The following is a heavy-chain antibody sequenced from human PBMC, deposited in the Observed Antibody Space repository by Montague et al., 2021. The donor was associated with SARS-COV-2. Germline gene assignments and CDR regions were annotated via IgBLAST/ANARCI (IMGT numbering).Heavy chain of an antibody. Sequence: SVKVSCKASGYTFTIYGITWVRQAPGQGLEWMGWISGYNGNTKYAQKFQGRVTMTTDTSTSTAYMELRSLRSDDTAVYYCAREGAGIAAAFDYYCNGMDVXGQGNTVTVSS. CDR2: ISGYNGNT. D-gene: IGHD6-13*01. V-gene: IGHV1-18*01. CDR1: GYTFTIYG. CDR3: AREGAGIAAAFDYYCNGMDV. J-gene: IGHJ6*02.